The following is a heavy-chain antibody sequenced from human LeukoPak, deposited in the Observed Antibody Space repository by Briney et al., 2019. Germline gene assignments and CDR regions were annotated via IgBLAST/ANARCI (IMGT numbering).Heavy chain of an antibody. J-gene: IGHJ4*02. CDR3: ARKSNTSSGWFAFDY. CDR1: GYTFTSYN. CDR2: MNSNNANT. D-gene: IGHD6-19*01. Sequence: GASVKVSCKASGYTFTSYNINWVRQATGQGLEWMGWMNSNNANTGYAQKFQGRVTMTRNTSISTAYMELSSLRSDDSAVYFCARKSNTSSGWFAFDYWGQGTLVTVSS. V-gene: IGHV1-8*01.